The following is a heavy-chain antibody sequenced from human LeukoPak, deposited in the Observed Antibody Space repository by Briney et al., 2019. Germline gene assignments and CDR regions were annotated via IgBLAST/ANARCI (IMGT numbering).Heavy chain of an antibody. Sequence: GGSLRLSCAASGFTFSSYGMHWVRQAPGKGLEWVAFIRYDGSNKYYADSVKGRFTISRDNAKNSLYLQMNSLRAEDTAVYYCARGLAPALDYGSGSYYWSWYYYYYGMDVWGQGTTVTVSS. V-gene: IGHV3-30*02. CDR3: ARGLAPALDYGSGSYYWSWYYYYYGMDV. CDR2: IRYDGSNK. CDR1: GFTFSSYG. J-gene: IGHJ6*02. D-gene: IGHD3-10*01.